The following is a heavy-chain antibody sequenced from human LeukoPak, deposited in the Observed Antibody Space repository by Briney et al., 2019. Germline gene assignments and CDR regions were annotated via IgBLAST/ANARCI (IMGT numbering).Heavy chain of an antibody. D-gene: IGHD2-15*01. CDR3: ARDRCSGGSCYSGYFDY. V-gene: IGHV3-53*01. CDR2: IYTGGNT. Sequence: GGSLRLSCAASGFTVSSNYMSWVRQAPGKGLEWVSVIYTGGNTYYAESVKGRFTISRDNSKNTLYLQMNSLRAEDTAVYYCARDRCSGGSCYSGYFDYWGQGTLVTVSS. CDR1: GFTVSSNY. J-gene: IGHJ4*02.